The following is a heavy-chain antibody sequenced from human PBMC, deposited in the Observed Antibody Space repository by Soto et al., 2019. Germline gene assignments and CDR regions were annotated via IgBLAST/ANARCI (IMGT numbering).Heavy chain of an antibody. CDR2: IYPGDSDT. CDR1: GYSFTTNW. Sequence: GESLKISCKASGYSFTTNWIAWVRQMPGKGLQWMGIIYPGDSDTRYSPSFQGQVTISADKSISTAYLQWSSLKASDIAMYYCARREGPYYFDYWGQGTLVTVSS. D-gene: IGHD3-10*01. CDR3: ARREGPYYFDY. J-gene: IGHJ4*02. V-gene: IGHV5-51*01.